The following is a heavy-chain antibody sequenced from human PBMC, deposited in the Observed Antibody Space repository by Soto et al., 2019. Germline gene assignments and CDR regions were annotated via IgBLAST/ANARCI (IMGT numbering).Heavy chain of an antibody. D-gene: IGHD5-18*01. V-gene: IGHV3-30*03. Sequence: GGSLRLSCAASGFTFSSYGMHWVRQAPGKGLEWVAVISYDGSNKYYADSVKGRFTISRDNAKNSLYLQMNSLRAEDTAVYYCARDGRGYSYGPNYYYYYGMDVWGQGTTVTVSS. CDR2: ISYDGSNK. J-gene: IGHJ6*02. CDR1: GFTFSSYG. CDR3: ARDGRGYSYGPNYYYYYGMDV.